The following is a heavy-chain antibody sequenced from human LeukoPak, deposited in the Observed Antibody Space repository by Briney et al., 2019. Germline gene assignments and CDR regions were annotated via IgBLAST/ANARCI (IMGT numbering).Heavy chain of an antibody. V-gene: IGHV1-8*01. Sequence: ASVKVSCKASGYTFTSYDINWVRQATGQGFEWMGWMNPNSGDTGYAQKFQGRVTMTRNTSISTASMELSSLRSEDTAVYYCAILFRGRIAVVGNYWGQGTLVTVSS. CDR3: AILFRGRIAVVGNY. J-gene: IGHJ4*02. D-gene: IGHD6-19*01. CDR2: MNPNSGDT. CDR1: GYTFTSYD.